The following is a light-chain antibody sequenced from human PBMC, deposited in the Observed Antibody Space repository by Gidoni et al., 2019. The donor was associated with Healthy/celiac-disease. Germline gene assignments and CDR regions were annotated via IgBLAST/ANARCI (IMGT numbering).Light chain of an antibody. V-gene: IGKV3-11*01. CDR3: QQRSNWPPKT. Sequence: EIVLTQSPATLSLSPGERATLSCRASQSVSSYLAWYQQKPGQAPRLLIYDASNRATGIPARFSGSGSGTDFTLNISSLEPEDFAVYYCQQRSNWPPKTLGQGTKVEIK. CDR1: QSVSSY. CDR2: DAS. J-gene: IGKJ1*01.